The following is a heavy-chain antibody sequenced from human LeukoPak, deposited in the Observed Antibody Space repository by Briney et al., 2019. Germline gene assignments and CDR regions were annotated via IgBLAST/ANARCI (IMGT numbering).Heavy chain of an antibody. CDR2: IIPIFGTA. V-gene: IGHV1-69*13. D-gene: IGHD3-22*01. CDR3: ARDPNYYDSSGYYFDY. Sequence: SVKVSCKASGGTFSSYAISWVRQAPGQGLEWMGGIIPIFGTANYAQKFQGRVTITADESTSTAYMELSSLRSEDTAVYYCARDPNYYDSSGYYFDYWGQGTLVTVSS. J-gene: IGHJ4*02. CDR1: GGTFSSYA.